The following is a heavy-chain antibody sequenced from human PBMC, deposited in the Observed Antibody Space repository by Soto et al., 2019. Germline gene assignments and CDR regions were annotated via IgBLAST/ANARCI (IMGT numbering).Heavy chain of an antibody. D-gene: IGHD1-26*01. CDR2: IIPIFGTA. CDR3: ARLYTRGSGNHYYYYYGMDV. V-gene: IGHV1-69*01. Sequence: QVQLVQSGAEVKKPGSSVKVSCKASGGTFSSYAISWVRQAPGQGLEWMGGIIPIFGTANYAQKFQGRVTITADESTSTAYMELSSLRSEDTAVHYCARLYTRGSGNHYYYYYGMDVWGQGTTVTVSS. CDR1: GGTFSSYA. J-gene: IGHJ6*02.